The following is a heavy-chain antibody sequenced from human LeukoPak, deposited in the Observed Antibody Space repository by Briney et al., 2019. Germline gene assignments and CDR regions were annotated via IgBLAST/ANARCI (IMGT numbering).Heavy chain of an antibody. D-gene: IGHD3-10*01. CDR1: GYTLTELS. CDR2: FDPEDGET. CDR3: ARDLRDYGSGSYYPSDY. V-gene: IGHV1-24*01. J-gene: IGHJ4*02. Sequence: ASVKVSCKVSGYTLTELSMHWVRQAPGKGLEWMGGFDPEDGETIYAQKFQGRVTMTRDTSISTAYMELSRLRSDDTAVYYCARDLRDYGSGSYYPSDYWGQGTLVTVSS.